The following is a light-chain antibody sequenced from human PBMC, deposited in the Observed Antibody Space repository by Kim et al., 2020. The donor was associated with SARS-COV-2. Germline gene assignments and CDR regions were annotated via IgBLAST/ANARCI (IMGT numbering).Light chain of an antibody. CDR3: QAWDSSTLNYV. CDR2: QDN. Sequence: SYELTQPPSVSVSPGQTASITCSGYKLGDKYVSWYQQKPGQSPVVVLYQDNQRPSGIPERFSGSNSGNTAPLTIRRTQALDEADYYCQAWDSSTLNYV. J-gene: IGLJ1*01. V-gene: IGLV3-1*01. CDR1: KLGDKY.